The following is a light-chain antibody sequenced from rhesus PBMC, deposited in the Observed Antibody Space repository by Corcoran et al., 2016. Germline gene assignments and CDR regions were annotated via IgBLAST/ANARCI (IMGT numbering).Light chain of an antibody. Sequence: DIQMTQSPSSLSASVGDRVTITCRTSQGISNYLSWYQQKPGKAPKRLIYAASSLESGVPSRFSGRGSGTEFTLTISSLQPEDFAAYYCLQYNSKPFTFGPGTKLDIK. CDR1: QGISNY. V-gene: IGKV1-36*01. CDR2: AAS. J-gene: IGKJ3*01. CDR3: LQYNSKPFT.